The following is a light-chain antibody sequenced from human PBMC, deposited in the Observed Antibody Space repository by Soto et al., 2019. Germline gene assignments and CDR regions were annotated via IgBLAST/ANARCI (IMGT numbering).Light chain of an antibody. V-gene: IGKV2-28*01. CDR3: MEPRQMPFT. CDR1: QSLLHNNGYHS. J-gene: IGKJ3*01. Sequence: DIVLTQSPLSLPITPGEPASISCRASQSLLHNNGYHSLNWYLQRPGQSPQLLVYLASTRASGVRATFIGSGSGRDFTLKISSLEAEDVGVYYCMEPRQMPFTFGAGTKVYGK. CDR2: LAS.